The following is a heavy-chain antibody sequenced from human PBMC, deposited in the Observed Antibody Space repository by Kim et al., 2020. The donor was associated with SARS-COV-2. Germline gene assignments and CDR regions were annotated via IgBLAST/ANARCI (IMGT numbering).Heavy chain of an antibody. Sequence: SETLSLTCTVSGASISSSSCYWAWIRQPPGKGLEWIGSICYSGTTNYNPSLKSRLTISVDTSKNQFSLRLSSVSAADTAVYYCASHRDTVFGILSWFDPWGQGTLVTVSS. V-gene: IGHV4-39*01. CDR3: ASHRDTVFGILSWFDP. J-gene: IGHJ5*02. CDR1: GASISSSSCY. CDR2: ICYSGTT. D-gene: IGHD3-3*01.